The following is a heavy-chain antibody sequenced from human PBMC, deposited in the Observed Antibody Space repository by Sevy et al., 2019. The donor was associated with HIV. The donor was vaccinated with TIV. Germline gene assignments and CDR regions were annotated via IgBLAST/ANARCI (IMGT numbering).Heavy chain of an antibody. CDR3: VSTYITGTTRGAFDI. CDR2: INPNSGGT. Sequence: ASVKVSCKASGYTFTGYYMHWVRQAPGQGLEWMGWINPNSGGTNYAQKFQGRVTMTRDTSISTAYMELSRLRSDDTAVYYCVSTYITGTTRGAFDIWGQGTMVTVSS. V-gene: IGHV1-2*02. D-gene: IGHD1-7*01. CDR1: GYTFTGYY. J-gene: IGHJ3*02.